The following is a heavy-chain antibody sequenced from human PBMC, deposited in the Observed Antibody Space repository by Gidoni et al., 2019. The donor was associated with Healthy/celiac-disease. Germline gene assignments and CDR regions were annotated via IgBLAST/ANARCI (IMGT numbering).Heavy chain of an antibody. CDR3: ARNLPPHQWLVPDFDY. CDR2: ISAYNGNT. D-gene: IGHD6-19*01. CDR1: GYTFTSYG. Sequence: QVQLVQSGAEVKKPGASVKVSCKASGYTFTSYGISWVRQAPGQGLEWMGWISAYNGNTNYAQKIQGRVTMTTDTSTSTAYMELRSLRSDDTAVYYCARNLPPHQWLVPDFDYWGQGNLVTVSS. J-gene: IGHJ4*02. V-gene: IGHV1-18*01.